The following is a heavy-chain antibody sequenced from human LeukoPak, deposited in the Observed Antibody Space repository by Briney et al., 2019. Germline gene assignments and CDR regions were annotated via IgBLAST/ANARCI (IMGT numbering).Heavy chain of an antibody. D-gene: IGHD3-22*01. CDR3: AKGGGRISVNY. CDR1: GFIFSSYA. CDR2: FSGSGGDT. J-gene: IGHJ4*02. V-gene: IGHV3-23*01. Sequence: PGGSLRLSCAASGFIFSSYAMSWVRQAPGKGLEWVSSFSGSGGDTYYADSVKGRFTISRDNSKNTLKLQMNSLRAEDTALYYCAKGGGRISVNYWGQGTLVTVSS.